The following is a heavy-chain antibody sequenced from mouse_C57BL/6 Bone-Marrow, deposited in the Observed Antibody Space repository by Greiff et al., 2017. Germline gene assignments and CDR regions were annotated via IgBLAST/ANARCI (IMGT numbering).Heavy chain of an antibody. CDR3: ARRLYYYGSSDY. Sequence: EVQLQQSGAELVKPGASVKLSCTASGFNIKDYYMHWVKQRTEQGLEWIGRIDPEDGETEYAPKFQGKATITADTSSNTAYLQLSSLTSEDTAVYYCARRLYYYGSSDYWGQGTTLTVSS. CDR2: IDPEDGET. D-gene: IGHD1-1*01. CDR1: GFNIKDYY. V-gene: IGHV14-2*01. J-gene: IGHJ2*01.